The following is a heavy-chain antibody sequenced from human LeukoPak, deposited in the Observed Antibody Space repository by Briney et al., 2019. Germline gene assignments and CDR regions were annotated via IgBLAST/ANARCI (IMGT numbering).Heavy chain of an antibody. CDR1: GFIVSNNY. CDR2: IRYDGSNK. Sequence: GGSLRLSCAASGFIVSNNYMHWVRQAPGKGLEWVAFIRYDGSNKYYADSVKGRFTISRDNSKNTLYLQMNSLRAEDTAVYYCARGGAIMITFGGVIAPDYWGQGTLVTVSS. D-gene: IGHD3-16*02. V-gene: IGHV3-30*02. J-gene: IGHJ4*02. CDR3: ARGGAIMITFGGVIAPDY.